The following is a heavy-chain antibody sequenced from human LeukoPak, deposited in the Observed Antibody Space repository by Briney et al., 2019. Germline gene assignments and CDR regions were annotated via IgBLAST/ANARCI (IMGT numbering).Heavy chain of an antibody. D-gene: IGHD2-21*01. CDR2: INRDGSST. J-gene: IGHJ4*02. V-gene: IGHV3-74*01. Sequence: GGSLRLSCAASGIIFSNYWMHWVRQAPGKGLVWVSRINRDGSSTSYADSVKGRFTISRDNSKNTLYLQMNSLRAEDTAVYYCAKDVVPFDYWGQGTLVTVSS. CDR1: GIIFSNYW. CDR3: AKDVVPFDY.